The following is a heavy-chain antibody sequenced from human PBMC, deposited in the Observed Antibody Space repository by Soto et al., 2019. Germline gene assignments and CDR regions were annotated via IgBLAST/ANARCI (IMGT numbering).Heavy chain of an antibody. CDR1: GYSISSGYY. CDR3: ARDPGLDQSDY. V-gene: IGHV4-38-2*02. J-gene: IGHJ4*02. Sequence: PSETLSLTCAVSGYSISSGYYWGWIRQPPGKGLEWIGSIYHSGSTYYNPSLKSRVTISVDTSKNQFSLKLSSVTAADTAVYYCARDPGLDQSDYWGQGTLVTVPS. CDR2: IYHSGST. D-gene: IGHD6-6*01.